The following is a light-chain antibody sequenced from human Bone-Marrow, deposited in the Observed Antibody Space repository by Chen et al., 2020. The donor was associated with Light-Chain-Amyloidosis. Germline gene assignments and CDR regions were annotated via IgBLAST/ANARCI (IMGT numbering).Light chain of an antibody. CDR2: GSS. V-gene: IGKV3-20*01. CDR3: QQYGTSPLT. Sequence: EIVLTQSPGTLSLSPGEGANLSCRASQTISSNYLTWYQQKFGQAPRLLIYGSSSRATGIPDRCTGSGSRTDFTLTINRLEPEDFAMYYCQQYGTSPLTFRGGTKVEIK. J-gene: IGKJ4*01. CDR1: QTISSNY.